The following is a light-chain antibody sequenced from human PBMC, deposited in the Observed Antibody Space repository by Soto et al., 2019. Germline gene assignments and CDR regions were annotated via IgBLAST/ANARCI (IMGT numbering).Light chain of an antibody. V-gene: IGKV3-15*01. Sequence: IVMTQSPATLSVSPWERATLSCRASQSVSSNLAWYQQKPGQAPSLLIYGASTRATGIPARFSGSGSGTDFTLTISGLQSEDFAVYYCQQYNNWPQTFGQGTKVDIK. CDR3: QQYNNWPQT. CDR2: GAS. CDR1: QSVSSN. J-gene: IGKJ1*01.